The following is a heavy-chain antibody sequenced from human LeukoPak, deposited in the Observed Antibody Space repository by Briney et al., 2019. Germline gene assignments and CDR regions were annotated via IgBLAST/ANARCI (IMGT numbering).Heavy chain of an antibody. Sequence: PGGSLRLSCAASGLTFSSAMHWVRQAPGKGLEWVANINLDGTEEHYVDSSLKRRFTISRDNAKNSLYLQMTSLRVEDTAVYYCASGRHDFLHWGQGTLVTVSS. CDR1: GLTFSSA. D-gene: IGHD3/OR15-3a*01. V-gene: IGHV3-7*01. CDR3: ASGRHDFLH. CDR2: INLDGTEE. J-gene: IGHJ4*02.